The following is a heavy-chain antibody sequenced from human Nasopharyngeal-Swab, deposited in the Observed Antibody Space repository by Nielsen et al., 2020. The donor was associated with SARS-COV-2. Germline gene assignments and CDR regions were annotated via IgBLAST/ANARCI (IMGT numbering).Heavy chain of an antibody. D-gene: IGHD2-15*01. CDR2: ISSSSSYI. CDR1: GFTFSSYS. V-gene: IGHV3-21*04. J-gene: IGHJ4*02. CDR3: AKDRYKVVVAATPDY. Sequence: GGSLRLSCAASGFTFSSYSMNWVRQAPGKGLEWVSSISSSSSYIYYADSVKGRFTISRDNAKNSLYLQMNSLRAEDTALYYCAKDRYKVVVAATPDYWGQGTLVTVSS.